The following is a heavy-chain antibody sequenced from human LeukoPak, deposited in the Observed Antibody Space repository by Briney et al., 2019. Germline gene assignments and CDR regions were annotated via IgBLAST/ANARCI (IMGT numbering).Heavy chain of an antibody. CDR1: GGSFSGYY. CDR3: ARVIGGATDWFDP. Sequence: SETLSLTCAVYGGSFSGYYWSWIRQPPGKGLEWIGEINHSGSTHYNPSLKSRVTISVDTSKNQFSLRLTSVTAADTAMYYCARVIGGATDWFDPWGQGTLVTVSS. CDR2: INHSGST. J-gene: IGHJ5*02. D-gene: IGHD1-26*01. V-gene: IGHV4-34*01.